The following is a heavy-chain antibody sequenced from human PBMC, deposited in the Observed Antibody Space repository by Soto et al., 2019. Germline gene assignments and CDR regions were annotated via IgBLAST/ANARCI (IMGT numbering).Heavy chain of an antibody. J-gene: IGHJ6*02. Sequence: GGSLRLSCAASGFTFSSYSMNWVRQAPGKGLEWVSSISSSSSYIYYADSVKGRFTISRDNAKNSLYLQMNSLRAEDTAVYYCARDLQYYDFWSGYYNYYYYGMDVWDQGTTVTVAS. CDR1: GFTFSSYS. CDR2: ISSSSSYI. CDR3: ARDLQYYDFWSGYYNYYYYGMDV. V-gene: IGHV3-21*01. D-gene: IGHD3-3*01.